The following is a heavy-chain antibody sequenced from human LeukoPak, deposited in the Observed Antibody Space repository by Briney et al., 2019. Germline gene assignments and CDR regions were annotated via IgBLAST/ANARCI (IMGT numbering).Heavy chain of an antibody. CDR3: ARVGSTAEAGTSDY. J-gene: IGHJ4*02. D-gene: IGHD6-13*01. CDR1: DSGLPDYD. V-gene: IGHV3-48*03. Sequence: PGGPLRLPCRALDSGLPDYDSGGFGRAPGKGPEWLSYISGSGSHTPYADSVKGRFPVSRDNAKHSLSLELNSLRVDDTAIYYCARVGSTAEAGTSDYWGQGTLVTVSS. CDR2: ISGSGSHT.